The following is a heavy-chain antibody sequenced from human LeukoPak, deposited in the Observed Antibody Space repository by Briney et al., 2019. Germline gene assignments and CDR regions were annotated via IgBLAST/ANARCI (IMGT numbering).Heavy chain of an antibody. D-gene: IGHD4/OR15-4a*01. V-gene: IGHV1-24*01. Sequence: ASVKVSCKVSGYTLTELSMHWVRQAPGKGLEWMGGFDPEDGETIYAQKFQGRVTMTRDTSTSTVYMELSSLRSEDTAVYYCARWTMQHYFDYWGQGTLVTVSS. CDR1: GYTLTELS. CDR2: FDPEDGET. CDR3: ARWTMQHYFDY. J-gene: IGHJ4*02.